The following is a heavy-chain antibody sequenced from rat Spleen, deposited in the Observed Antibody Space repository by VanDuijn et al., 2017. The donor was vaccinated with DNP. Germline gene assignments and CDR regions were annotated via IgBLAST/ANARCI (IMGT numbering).Heavy chain of an antibody. J-gene: IGHJ2*01. CDR2: ISTSGTRT. D-gene: IGHD1-7*01. V-gene: IGHV5-25*01. CDR1: GFTFGNSY. Sequence: EVQLVESGGGLVQPGRSLKLSCTASGFTFGNSYMAWVRQAPKEGLEWVATISTSGTRTYYPDSVKGRFTISRDNVKSSLYLQMNSLRSEDTATYYCARLTSGMIAYYFPYWGQGVMVTVSS. CDR3: ARLTSGMIAYYFPY.